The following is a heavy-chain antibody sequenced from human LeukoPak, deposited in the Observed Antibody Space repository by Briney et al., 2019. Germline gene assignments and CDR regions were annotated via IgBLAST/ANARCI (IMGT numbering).Heavy chain of an antibody. Sequence: SETLSLTCTVSGGSISSYYWSWIRQPAGKGLEWIGRIYTSGSTNYNPSLKSRVTMSVDTSKNQFSLKLSSVTAADTAVYYCARAPAGFGELSKKGNFDYWGQGTLVTVSS. D-gene: IGHD3-10*01. CDR1: GGSISSYY. CDR2: IYTSGST. V-gene: IGHV4-4*07. J-gene: IGHJ4*02. CDR3: ARAPAGFGELSKKGNFDY.